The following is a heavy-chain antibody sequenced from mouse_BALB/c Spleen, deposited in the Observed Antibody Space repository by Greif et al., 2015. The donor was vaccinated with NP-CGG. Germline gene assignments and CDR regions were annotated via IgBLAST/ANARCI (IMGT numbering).Heavy chain of an antibody. J-gene: IGHJ4*01. CDR2: IYPGSGNT. CDR1: GYTFTDYY. Sequence: QVQLQQPGPELVKPGASVKISCKASGYTFTDYYINWVKQKPGQGLEWIGWIYPGSGNTKYNEKFKGKATLTVDTSSSTAYMQLSSLTSEDTAVYFCARRTGTEAMDHWGQGTSVTVSS. D-gene: IGHD4-1*01. CDR3: ARRTGTEAMDH. V-gene: IGHV1-84*02.